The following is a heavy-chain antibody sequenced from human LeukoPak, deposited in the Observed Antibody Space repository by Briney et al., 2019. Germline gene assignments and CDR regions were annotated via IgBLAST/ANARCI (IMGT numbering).Heavy chain of an antibody. CDR3: ARRRVTSGARSPFDY. CDR1: GGSISSYY. D-gene: IGHD2-2*01. CDR2: IYYSGST. V-gene: IGHV4-59*04. J-gene: IGHJ4*02. Sequence: SETLSLTCTVSGGSISSYYWSWIRQPPGKGLEWIGSIYYSGSTYYNPSLKSRVTISVDTSKNQFSLKLSSVTAADTAVYYCARRRVTSGARSPFDYWGQGTLVTVSS.